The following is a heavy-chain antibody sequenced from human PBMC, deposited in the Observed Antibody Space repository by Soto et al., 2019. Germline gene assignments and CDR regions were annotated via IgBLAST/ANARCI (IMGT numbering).Heavy chain of an antibody. CDR2: IKSKTDGGTT. Sequence: GGSLRLSCAASGFTFSNAWMSWVRQAPGKGLEWVGRIKSKTDGGTTDYAAPVKGRFTISRDDSKNTLYLQMNSLKTEDTAVYYCTTPIQLSQYYYGMDVWGQGTTVTVSS. J-gene: IGHJ6*02. CDR3: TTPIQLSQYYYGMDV. V-gene: IGHV3-15*01. CDR1: GFTFSNAW. D-gene: IGHD5-18*01.